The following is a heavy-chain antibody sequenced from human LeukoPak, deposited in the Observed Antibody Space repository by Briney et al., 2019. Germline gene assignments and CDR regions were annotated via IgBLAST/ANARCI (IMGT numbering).Heavy chain of an antibody. CDR3: ATSPPGGPIDI. D-gene: IGHD3-16*01. J-gene: IGHJ4*02. CDR1: GFTFSFYS. Sequence: GGSLRLSCAASGFTFSFYSMNWVRQAPGQGLEWVSIISRDSRTIFYADSVKGRFTVSRDNAQNSLYLQMNSLRAEDTAVYYCATSPPGGPIDIWGQGTLVTVSS. CDR2: ISRDSRTI. V-gene: IGHV3-21*01.